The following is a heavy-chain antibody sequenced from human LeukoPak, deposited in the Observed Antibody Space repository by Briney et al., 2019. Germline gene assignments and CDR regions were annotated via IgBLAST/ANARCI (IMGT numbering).Heavy chain of an antibody. CDR1: GSTLITYG. CDR3: ARLWELREDFDY. CDR2: ISSSSSYI. Sequence: PGGSLRPSWAPSGSTLITYGRTGARQPPGKGLGWVSSISSSSSYIYYADSVKGRFTISRDNAKNSLYLQMNSLRAEDTAVYYCARLWELREDFDYWGQGTLVTVSS. V-gene: IGHV3-21*01. J-gene: IGHJ4*02. D-gene: IGHD1-26*01.